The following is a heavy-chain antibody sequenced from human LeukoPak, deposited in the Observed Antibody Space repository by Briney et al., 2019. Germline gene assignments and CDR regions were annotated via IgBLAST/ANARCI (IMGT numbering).Heavy chain of an antibody. CDR3: NTMVRGVLSFDNWFDP. J-gene: IGHJ5*02. CDR1: GGSISSSSYY. Sequence: PSETLSLTCTVSGGSISSSSYYWGWIRQPPGKGLEWIVSIYYSGSTYYNPSLNSRVTISVDTSKNQFSLKLSSVTAADTAVYYCNTMVRGVLSFDNWFDPWGQGTLVTVSS. D-gene: IGHD3-10*01. V-gene: IGHV4-39*07. CDR2: IYYSGST.